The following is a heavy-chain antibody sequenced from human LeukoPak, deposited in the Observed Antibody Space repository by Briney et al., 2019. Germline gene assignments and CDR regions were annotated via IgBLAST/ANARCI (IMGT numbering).Heavy chain of an antibody. J-gene: IGHJ3*02. V-gene: IGHV1-46*01. CDR1: GYTFTGYY. D-gene: IGHD4-23*01. Sequence: GASVKVSCKASGYTFTGYYMHWVRQAPGQGLEWMGIINPSGGSTSYAQKFQGRVTITRNTSISTAYMELSSLRSEDTAVYYCARRLGLRWDLQAFDIWGQGTMVTVSS. CDR2: INPSGGST. CDR3: ARRLGLRWDLQAFDI.